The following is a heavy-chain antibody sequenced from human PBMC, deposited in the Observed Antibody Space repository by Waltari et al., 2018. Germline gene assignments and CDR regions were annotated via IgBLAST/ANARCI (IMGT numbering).Heavy chain of an antibody. D-gene: IGHD4-4*01. CDR1: GGSISSGSYY. CDR2: IYTSGST. V-gene: IGHV4-61*09. Sequence: QVQLQESGPGLVKPSQTLSLTCTVSGGSISSGSYYWSWIRQPAGKGLEWIGNIYTSGSTNYNPALKSRVTISVDTSKNQFSLKLSSVTAADTAVYYCARASYSNYPFYYGMDVWGQGTTVTVSS. CDR3: ARASYSNYPFYYGMDV. J-gene: IGHJ6*02.